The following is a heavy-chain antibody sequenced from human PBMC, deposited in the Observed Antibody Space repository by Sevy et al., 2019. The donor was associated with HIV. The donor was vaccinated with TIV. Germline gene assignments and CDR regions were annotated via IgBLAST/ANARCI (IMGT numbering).Heavy chain of an antibody. CDR3: AVRSRGYSYGSYYYYYYGMDV. J-gene: IGHJ6*02. CDR2: IYYSGST. D-gene: IGHD5-18*01. V-gene: IGHV4-39*01. Sequence: SETLSLTCTVSGGSISSSSYYLGWIRQPPGKGLEWIGSIYYSGSTYYNPSLKSRVTISVDTSKNQFSLKLSSVTAADTAVYYCAVRSRGYSYGSYYYYYYGMDVWGQGTTVTVSS. CDR1: GGSISSSSYY.